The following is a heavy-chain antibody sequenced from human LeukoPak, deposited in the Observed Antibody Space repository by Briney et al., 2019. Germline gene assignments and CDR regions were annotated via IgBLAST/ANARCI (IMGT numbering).Heavy chain of an antibody. CDR2: INHSGST. Sequence: SETLSLTCTVSAGSISSYYWSWIRQPPGKGLEWIGEINHSGSTNYNPSLKSRVTISVDTSKNQFSLKLSSVTAADTAVYYCARGVRAFDIWGQGTMVTVSS. V-gene: IGHV4-34*01. J-gene: IGHJ3*02. CDR3: ARGVRAFDI. CDR1: AGSISSYY.